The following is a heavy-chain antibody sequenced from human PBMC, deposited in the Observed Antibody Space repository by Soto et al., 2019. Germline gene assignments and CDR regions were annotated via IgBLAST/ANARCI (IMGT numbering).Heavy chain of an antibody. D-gene: IGHD6-13*01. J-gene: IGHJ4*02. Sequence: GSLRLSCAASGFTFSSYAMHWVRQAPGKGLEWVAVISYDGSNKYYADSVKGRFTISRDNSKNTLYLQMNSLRAEDTAVYYCARGPRSIAAAVFYWGQGTLVTVSS. CDR2: ISYDGSNK. CDR1: GFTFSSYA. CDR3: ARGPRSIAAAVFY. V-gene: IGHV3-30-3*01.